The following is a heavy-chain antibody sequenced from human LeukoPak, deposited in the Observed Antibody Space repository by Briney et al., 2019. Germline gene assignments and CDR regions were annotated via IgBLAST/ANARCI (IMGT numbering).Heavy chain of an antibody. CDR2: SSWNSGSI. CDR3: AKDSTLTMVRGVTYFDY. V-gene: IGHV3-9*03. D-gene: IGHD3-10*01. Sequence: QPGRSLRLSCAASGFTFDDYAMHWVRQAPGKGLECVSGSSWNSGSIGYADSVKGRFTISRDNAKNSLYLQMNSLRAEDMALYYCAKDSTLTMVRGVTYFDYWGQGTLVTVSS. CDR1: GFTFDDYA. J-gene: IGHJ4*02.